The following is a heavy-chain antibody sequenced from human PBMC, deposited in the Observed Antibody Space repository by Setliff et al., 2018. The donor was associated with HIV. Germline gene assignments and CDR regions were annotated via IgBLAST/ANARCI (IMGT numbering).Heavy chain of an antibody. V-gene: IGHV4-61*02. Sequence: LSLTCTVSGDSISSGGYYWSWIRQPAGQGLEWIGRIYTSGNTNYNPSTNYNPSLKSRITISLETSRNQFSLRVTSVTATDTDVYYCTRQSPVAGSGAFDIWGQGTMVTVTS. D-gene: IGHD6-19*01. CDR3: TRQSPVAGSGAFDI. J-gene: IGHJ3*02. CDR1: GDSISSGGYY. CDR2: IYTSGNTNYNPST.